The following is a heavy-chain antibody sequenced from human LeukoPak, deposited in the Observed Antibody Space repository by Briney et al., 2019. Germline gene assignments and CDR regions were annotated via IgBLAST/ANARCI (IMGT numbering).Heavy chain of an antibody. Sequence: PSETLSLTCTVSGGSISSYYWSWIRQPAGKGLEWIGRIYTSGSTNYNPSLKSRVTMSVDTSKNQFSLKLSSVTAADTAVYYCARDRSSGWTWGVYSDYWGQGTLVTVSS. CDR2: IYTSGST. J-gene: IGHJ4*02. CDR3: ARDRSSGWTWGVYSDY. V-gene: IGHV4-4*07. CDR1: GGSISSYY. D-gene: IGHD6-19*01.